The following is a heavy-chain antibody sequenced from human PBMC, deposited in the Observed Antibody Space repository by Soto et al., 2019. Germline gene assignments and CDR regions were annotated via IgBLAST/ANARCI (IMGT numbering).Heavy chain of an antibody. Sequence: QVQLQESGPGLVKPSQTLSLTCTVSGGSISSGDYYWSWIRQPPGKGLEWIGYIYYSGSTYYNPSPKKPVTISVGPFQNQFPPKPSSCAAPDTAVFLCALYGGYSFFLGHWGPGTLVTVSS. V-gene: IGHV4-30-4*01. CDR3: ALYGGYSFFLGH. J-gene: IGHJ4*02. D-gene: IGHD4-17*01. CDR2: IYYSGST. CDR1: GGSISSGDYY.